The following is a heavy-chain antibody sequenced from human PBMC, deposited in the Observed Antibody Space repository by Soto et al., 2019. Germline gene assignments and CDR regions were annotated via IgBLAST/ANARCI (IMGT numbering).Heavy chain of an antibody. D-gene: IGHD1-1*01. J-gene: IGHJ4*02. Sequence: SETLTLTCAVPGYSISSAYSWGWIRQHPRRGVELIESIDHSGSTYYNPAPKSEVTIPVDTSKNQSSLKLSSVTAADTAVYFCARGTPTYFDYWGQGTLVTVSS. CDR1: GYSISSAYS. V-gene: IGHV4-38-2*01. CDR2: IDHSGST. CDR3: ARGTPTYFDY.